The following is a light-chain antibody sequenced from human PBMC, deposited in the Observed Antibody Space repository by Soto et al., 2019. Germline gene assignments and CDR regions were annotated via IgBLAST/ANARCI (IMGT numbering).Light chain of an antibody. CDR3: QQGFT. CDR1: QSVSSK. J-gene: IGKJ3*01. V-gene: IGKV3-15*01. CDR2: GAS. Sequence: IVMTQSPATLSVSPGERATLSCRASQSVSSKLGWYQQRPGQAPRLLIYGASTRATGIPARFSGSGSGTEFTLTISSLQSEDFAIYYRQQGFTFGPGTKVDIK.